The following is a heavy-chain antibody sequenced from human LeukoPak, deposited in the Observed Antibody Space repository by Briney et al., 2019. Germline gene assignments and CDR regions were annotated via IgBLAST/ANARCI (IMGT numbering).Heavy chain of an antibody. CDR1: GFTFDDYA. D-gene: IGHD6-19*01. Sequence: GRSLRLSCAASGFTFDDYAMHWVRQAPGKGLEWVSGISWNSGSIGYADSVKGRFTISRDNAKNSLYLQMNSLRAEDTALYYCAKDTQPTPGSGWYYFDYWGQGTLVTVSS. V-gene: IGHV3-9*01. CDR3: AKDTQPTPGSGWYYFDY. CDR2: ISWNSGSI. J-gene: IGHJ4*02.